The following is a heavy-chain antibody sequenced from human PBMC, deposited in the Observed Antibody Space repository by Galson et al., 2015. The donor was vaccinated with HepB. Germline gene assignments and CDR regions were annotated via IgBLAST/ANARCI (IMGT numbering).Heavy chain of an antibody. CDR1: GFTFSSYW. V-gene: IGHV3-74*01. Sequence: SLRLSCAASGFTFSSYWMHWVRQAPGKGPVWVSRINSDGSSTSYADSVKGRFTISRDNAKNTLYLQMNSLRAEDTAVYYCARESYSSSSGDFDYWGQGTLVTVSS. D-gene: IGHD6-6*01. CDR3: ARESYSSSSGDFDY. J-gene: IGHJ4*02. CDR2: INSDGSST.